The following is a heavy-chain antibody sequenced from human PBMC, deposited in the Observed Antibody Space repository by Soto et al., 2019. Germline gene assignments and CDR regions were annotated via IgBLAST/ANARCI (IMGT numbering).Heavy chain of an antibody. CDR2: INASNGNT. CDR3: ARVGVQLERGSFDY. J-gene: IGHJ4*02. V-gene: IGHV1-46*01. CDR1: GYTFTSYA. Sequence: ASVKVSCKASGYTFTSYAMHWVRQAPGQRLEWMGRINASNGNTSYAQKFQGRVTMTRDTSTSTAYMELSSLRSEDTAVYYCARVGVQLERGSFDYWGQGTLVTVSS. D-gene: IGHD1-1*01.